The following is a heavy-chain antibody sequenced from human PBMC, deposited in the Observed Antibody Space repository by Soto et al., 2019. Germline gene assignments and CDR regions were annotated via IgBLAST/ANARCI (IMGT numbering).Heavy chain of an antibody. Sequence: PSETLSLTCTVSGGSISSYYWSWIRQPPGKGLEWIGYIYYSGSTNYNPSLKSRVTISVDTSKNQFSLKLSSVTAADTAVYYCARGGGKSSWYGQDFDYWGQGNLVTVSS. D-gene: IGHD6-13*01. J-gene: IGHJ4*02. V-gene: IGHV4-59*01. CDR1: GGSISSYY. CDR2: IYYSGST. CDR3: ARGGGKSSWYGQDFDY.